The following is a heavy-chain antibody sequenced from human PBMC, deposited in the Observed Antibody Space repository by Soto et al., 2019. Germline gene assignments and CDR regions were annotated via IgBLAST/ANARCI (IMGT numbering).Heavy chain of an antibody. J-gene: IGHJ5*02. V-gene: IGHV1-3*01. CDR2: INAGNGNT. CDR3: ARGVAGALNWFVP. CDR1: GYTFTSYA. Sequence: QVQLVQSGAEVKKPGASVKVSCKASGYTFTSYAMHWVRQAPGQRLEWMGWINAGNGNTKYSQKFKVIVTLTRDTFVSPAYMELGSVISEDAAVYYCARGVAGALNWFVPWGQGPLVTVPS. D-gene: IGHD6-19*01.